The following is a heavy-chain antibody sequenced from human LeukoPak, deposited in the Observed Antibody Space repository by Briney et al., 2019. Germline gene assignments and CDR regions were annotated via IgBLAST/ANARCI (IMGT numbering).Heavy chain of an antibody. CDR3: AREAPDSSGYYYGVY. CDR1: GGTFSSYA. D-gene: IGHD3-22*01. J-gene: IGHJ4*02. CDR2: IIPIFGTA. Sequence: SVKVSCKASGGTFSSYAISWVRQAPGQGLEWMGGIIPIFGTANYAQKFQGRVTITADESTSTAYMELSSLRSDDTAVYYCAREAPDSSGYYYGVYWGQGTLVTVSS. V-gene: IGHV1-69*01.